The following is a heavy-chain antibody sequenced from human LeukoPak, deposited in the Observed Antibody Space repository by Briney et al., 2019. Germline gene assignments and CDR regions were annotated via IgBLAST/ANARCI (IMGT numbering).Heavy chain of an antibody. V-gene: IGHV3-30*02. Sequence: PGGSLRLSCAASGFTFSSYAMHWVRQAPGKGLEWVTFIRYDGSNKYYADTVKGRFTISRDNAKNMLYLQMNSLRADDTAVYYCARSLRVRGVPDYMDVWGKGTTVIISS. CDR3: ARSLRVRGVPDYMDV. CDR2: IRYDGSNK. J-gene: IGHJ6*03. D-gene: IGHD3-10*01. CDR1: GFTFSSYA.